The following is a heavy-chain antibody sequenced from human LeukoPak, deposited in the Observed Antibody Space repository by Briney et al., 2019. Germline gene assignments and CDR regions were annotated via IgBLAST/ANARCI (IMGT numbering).Heavy chain of an antibody. CDR3: TTAEYQLTFDY. J-gene: IGHJ4*02. V-gene: IGHV3-15*01. CDR2: IKSKTDGGTT. Sequence: PGGSLRLSCAASGFTFSNAWMSWVRQAPGKGLEWVGRIKSKTDGGTTDYAAPVKGRFTISRDDPKNTLYLQMNSLKTEDTAVYYCTTAEYQLTFDYWGQGTLVTVSS. CDR1: GFTFSNAW. D-gene: IGHD2-2*01.